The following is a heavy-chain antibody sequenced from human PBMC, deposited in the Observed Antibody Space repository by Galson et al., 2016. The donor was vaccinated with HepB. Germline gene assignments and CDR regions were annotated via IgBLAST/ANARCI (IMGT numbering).Heavy chain of an antibody. Sequence: SVKVSCKASGYTFSHFRVHWVRQAPGQGLEWMGRVKPNSGAAAYAQNFQGRVSMATDSSVNTVYLVLNSLTSDVTVVYFCTRENWYFDYWGQGNLVTVSS. D-gene: IGHD1-1*01. V-gene: IGHV1-2*05. J-gene: IGHJ4*02. CDR3: TRENWYFDY. CDR1: GYTFSHFR. CDR2: VKPNSGAA.